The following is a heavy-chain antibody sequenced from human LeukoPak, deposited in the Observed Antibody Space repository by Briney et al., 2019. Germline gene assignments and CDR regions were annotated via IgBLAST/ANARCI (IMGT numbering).Heavy chain of an antibody. D-gene: IGHD3-22*01. V-gene: IGHV4-30-4*08. Sequence: PSETLSLTCTVSGGSISSGDYYWSWIRQPPGKGLEWIGYIYYSGNTYYNPSLKSRVTISVDTSRNQFSLKLSSVTAADTAVYYCARDNPTYYYDSSGYRHWGQGTPVTVSS. CDR3: ARDNPTYYYDSSGYRH. CDR1: GGSISSGDYY. CDR2: IYYSGNT. J-gene: IGHJ4*02.